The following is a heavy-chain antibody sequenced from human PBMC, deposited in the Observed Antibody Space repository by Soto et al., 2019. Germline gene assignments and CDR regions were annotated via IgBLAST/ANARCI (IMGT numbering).Heavy chain of an antibody. V-gene: IGHV4-59*01. Sequence: QVQLQESGPELVKPSETLSLTCTVSGGSISSYYWSWIRQPPGKGLEWIGYIYYSGSTNYNPSLKSRVTISVDTSKNQFSLKLSSVTAADTAVYYCASDSSPKYNLDYWGQGTLVTVSS. D-gene: IGHD6-6*01. CDR2: IYYSGST. J-gene: IGHJ4*02. CDR3: ASDSSPKYNLDY. CDR1: GGSISSYY.